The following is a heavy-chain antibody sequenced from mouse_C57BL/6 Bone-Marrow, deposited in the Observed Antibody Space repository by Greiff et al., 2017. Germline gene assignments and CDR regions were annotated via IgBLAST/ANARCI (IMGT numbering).Heavy chain of an antibody. D-gene: IGHD1-1*01. CDR3: ARGTTVPFTY. CDR2: IDPNSGGT. Sequence: QVQLQQPGAELVKPGASVQLSCKASVYTFTSYWMHWVKQRPGRGLEWIGRIDPNSGGTKYNEKFKSKATLTVDKPSSTAYMQLSSLTSEDSAVYYCARGTTVPFTYWGQGTLVTVSA. CDR1: VYTFTSYW. V-gene: IGHV1-72*01. J-gene: IGHJ3*01.